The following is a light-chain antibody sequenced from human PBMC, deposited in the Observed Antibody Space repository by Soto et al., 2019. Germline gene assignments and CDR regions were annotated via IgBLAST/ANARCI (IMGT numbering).Light chain of an antibody. CDR3: QQYFDVPFT. Sequence: DIVMTQSPDSLAVSLGERATMNCKCSRSVLYKSNNKNHLAWYQQKQGQPXQXXIYWASTRESGVPERFSGSGSGTDLTITISSLEAEDGEFYWGQQYFDVPFTFGGGTKVDIK. V-gene: IGKV4-1*01. CDR2: WAS. CDR1: RSVLYKSNNKNH. J-gene: IGKJ4*01.